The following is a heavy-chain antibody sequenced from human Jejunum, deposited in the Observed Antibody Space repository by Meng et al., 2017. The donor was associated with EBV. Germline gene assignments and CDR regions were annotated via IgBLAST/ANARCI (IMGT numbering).Heavy chain of an antibody. CDR2: ISYNTGNP. CDR3: ARDRRVGSYDY. Sequence: QAQLVQSGSELREPGALVKVSCKASGFIFTTYSMNWVRQAPGQGLEWMGYISYNTGNPSYAQGFTGRFVFSWDTSVNTAYLQISSLRAEDTAVYYCARDRRVGSYDYWGQGTLVTVSS. V-gene: IGHV7-4-1*02. CDR1: GFIFTTYS. D-gene: IGHD1-26*01. J-gene: IGHJ4*02.